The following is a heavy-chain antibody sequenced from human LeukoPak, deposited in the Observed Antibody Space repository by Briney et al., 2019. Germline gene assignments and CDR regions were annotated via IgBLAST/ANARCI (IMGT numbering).Heavy chain of an antibody. Sequence: PSETLSLTCAVYGGSFSGYYWSWIRQPPGKGLEWIGDIYHSGNTNYNPSLKSRVTISVDKSKNQFSLKLNSVTAADTAVYYCARCPYDYNRGFAFDIWGQGTMVIVSS. J-gene: IGHJ3*02. CDR2: IYHSGNT. V-gene: IGHV4-34*01. CDR1: GGSFSGYY. D-gene: IGHD5-24*01. CDR3: ARCPYDYNRGFAFDI.